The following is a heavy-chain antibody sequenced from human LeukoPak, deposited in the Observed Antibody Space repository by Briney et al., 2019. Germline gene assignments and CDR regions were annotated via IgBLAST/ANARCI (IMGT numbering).Heavy chain of an antibody. Sequence: SVKVSCKASGGTFSSYAISWVRQAPGQGLEWMGGIIPIFGTANYAQKFQGRVTMTRDTSTSTVYMELSSLRSEDTAVYYCARDTNYYDSSGYAYNFDYWGQGTLVTVSS. V-gene: IGHV1-69*05. D-gene: IGHD3-22*01. CDR3: ARDTNYYDSSGYAYNFDY. CDR2: IIPIFGTA. CDR1: GGTFSSYA. J-gene: IGHJ4*02.